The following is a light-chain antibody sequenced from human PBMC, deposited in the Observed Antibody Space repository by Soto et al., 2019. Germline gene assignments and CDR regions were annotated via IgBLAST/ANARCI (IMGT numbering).Light chain of an antibody. J-gene: IGLJ1*01. CDR3: GSYAGRYTFF. CDR2: GVS. Sequence: QSALTQPRSVSGSPGQSVTISCTGTSSDVGGYDYVSWYQQHPVKAPKLMIYGVSKRPSGVPDRLSGSKSGNTASLTISGLQVEEEADYYCGSYAGRYTFFFGSGTKVTVL. CDR1: SSDVGGYDY. V-gene: IGLV2-11*01.